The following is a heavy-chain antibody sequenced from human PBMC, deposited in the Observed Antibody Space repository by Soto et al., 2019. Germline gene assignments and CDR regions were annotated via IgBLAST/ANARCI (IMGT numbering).Heavy chain of an antibody. CDR2: MNPNSGNT. Sequence: QVQLVQSGAEVKKPGASVKVSCKASGYTFTSYDINWVRQATGQGLEWMGWMNPNSGNTGYAQKFQGRVTMTRNTSISTAYMELSSLRSEDTGVYYCARTRDNYYYYYMDVWGKGPRSPSP. D-gene: IGHD2-21*01. CDR3: ARTRDNYYYYYMDV. J-gene: IGHJ6*03. CDR1: GYTFTSYD. V-gene: IGHV1-8*01.